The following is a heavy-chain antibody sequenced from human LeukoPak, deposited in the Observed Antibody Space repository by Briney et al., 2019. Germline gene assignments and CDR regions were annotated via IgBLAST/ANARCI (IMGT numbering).Heavy chain of an antibody. CDR2: INHSGST. CDR1: GGSFSGYY. D-gene: IGHD6-13*01. J-gene: IGHJ4*02. V-gene: IGHV4-34*01. CDR3: ARCDSSWFFDY. Sequence: SETLSLTCAVYGGSFSGYYWSWIRQPPGKGLEWIGEINHSGSTNYNPSLKSRVTISVDTSKNQFSLKLSSVTAADTAVYYCARCDSSWFFDYWGQGTLVTVSS.